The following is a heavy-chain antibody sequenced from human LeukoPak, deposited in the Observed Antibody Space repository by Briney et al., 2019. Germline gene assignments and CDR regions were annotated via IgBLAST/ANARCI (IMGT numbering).Heavy chain of an antibody. CDR2: ISGSGAGF. V-gene: IGHV3-23*01. CDR3: AKTPDLVIEAVGTTFDF. J-gene: IGHJ4*02. Sequence: GGSLRLSCAASGFIFDNYAMSGLRQSKEEGLEWVSTISGSGAGFYYPECLRGRFTIYRENCKNTVDVQLNSQRADDPALYFCAKTPDLVIEAVGTTFDFWGQGPPVTVSA. D-gene: IGHD6-25*01. CDR1: GFIFDNYA.